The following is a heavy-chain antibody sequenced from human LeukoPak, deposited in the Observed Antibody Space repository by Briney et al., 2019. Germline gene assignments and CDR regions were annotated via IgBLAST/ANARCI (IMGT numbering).Heavy chain of an antibody. J-gene: IGHJ5*02. CDR3: ARDPAGYCSGNSCESGWFDP. D-gene: IGHD2-15*01. Sequence: PGGSLRLSCAASGFTFISYGMSWVRQAPGKGLEWVSTITFNGGSTFHGDSVKGRFTISRDNAKNSLYLQMNSLRAEDTAVYYCARDPAGYCSGNSCESGWFDPWGQGTLVTVSS. V-gene: IGHV3-23*01. CDR1: GFTFISYG. CDR2: ITFNGGST.